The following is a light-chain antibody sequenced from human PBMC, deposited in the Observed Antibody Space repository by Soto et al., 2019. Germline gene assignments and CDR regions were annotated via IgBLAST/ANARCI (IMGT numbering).Light chain of an antibody. CDR2: GVS. CDR1: QRVSNTY. J-gene: IGKJ4*01. Sequence: EIVLAQSPGTLSLSPGERATLSCGASQRVSNTYLAWYQQKPGRAPRLLIYGVSSRATGIPDRFSGSGSGTDFTLTISRLEPEDFAVYYCQQYSSSPVTFGGGTKVEIK. CDR3: QQYSSSPVT. V-gene: IGKV3-20*01.